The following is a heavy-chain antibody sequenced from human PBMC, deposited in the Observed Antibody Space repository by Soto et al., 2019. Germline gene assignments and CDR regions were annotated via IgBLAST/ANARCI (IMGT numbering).Heavy chain of an antibody. J-gene: IGHJ4*02. D-gene: IGHD1-26*01. V-gene: IGHV1-18*01. CDR2: ISAYNANT. CDR3: ARDRLGATGDY. Sequence: ASVKVSCKASGYTFTSYGISWVRQAPGQGLEWMGWISAYNANTNYAQKLQGRVTMTTDTSTSTSYMELRSLRSDDTAVYFCARDRLGATGDYWGQGTLVSVSS. CDR1: GYTFTSYG.